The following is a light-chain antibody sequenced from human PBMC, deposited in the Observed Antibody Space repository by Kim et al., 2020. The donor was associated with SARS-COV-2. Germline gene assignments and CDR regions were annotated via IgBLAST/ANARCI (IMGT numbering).Light chain of an antibody. V-gene: IGKV3-15*01. Sequence: CGSPGERVPLSCRASQSVTDNVAWYQQKPGQAPSLLMYGASTRATGVPTRFSGSGSGTEFTLTISSLQSEDSAVYHCQQYKDWPLTFGGGTKLEI. CDR2: GAS. CDR3: QQYKDWPLT. J-gene: IGKJ4*01. CDR1: QSVTDN.